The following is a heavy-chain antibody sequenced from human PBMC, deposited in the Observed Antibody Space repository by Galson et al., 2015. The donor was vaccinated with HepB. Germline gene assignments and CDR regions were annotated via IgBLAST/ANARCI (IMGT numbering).Heavy chain of an antibody. Sequence: CTVSGGSISSSSYYWGWIRQPPGKGLEWIGSIYYSGSTYYNPSLKSRVTISVDTSKNQFSLKLSSVTAADTAVYYCASGGIVGATSPLAAGIDYWGQGTLVTVSS. V-gene: IGHV4-39*01. CDR3: ASGGIVGATSPLAAGIDY. CDR1: GGSISSSSYY. J-gene: IGHJ4*02. D-gene: IGHD1-26*01. CDR2: IYYSGST.